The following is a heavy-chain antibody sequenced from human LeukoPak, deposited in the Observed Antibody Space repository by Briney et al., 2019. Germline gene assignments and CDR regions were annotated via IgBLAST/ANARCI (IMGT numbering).Heavy chain of an antibody. J-gene: IGHJ5*02. Sequence: SETLSLTCTVSGGSISSYYWSWIRQPPGKGLEWIGYIYYSGSTNYNPSLKSRVTISVDTSKNQFSLKLSSVTAADTAVYHCARSYCSGGSCYSGWFDPWGQGTLVTVSS. CDR1: GGSISSYY. D-gene: IGHD2-15*01. V-gene: IGHV4-59*01. CDR3: ARSYCSGGSCYSGWFDP. CDR2: IYYSGST.